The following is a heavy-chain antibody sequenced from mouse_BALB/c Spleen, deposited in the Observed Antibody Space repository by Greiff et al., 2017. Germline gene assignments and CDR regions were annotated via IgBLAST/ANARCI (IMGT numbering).Heavy chain of an antibody. Sequence: QVQLKQSGAELVRPGPSVKISCKASGYTFTNYWLGWVKQRPGHGLEWIGDIYPGGGYTNYNEKFKGKATLTADTSSSTAYMQLSSLTSEDSAVYFCARGATVVRDWYFDVWGAGTTVTVSS. V-gene: IGHV1-63*02. CDR2: IYPGGGYT. CDR3: ARGATVVRDWYFDV. J-gene: IGHJ1*01. D-gene: IGHD1-1*01. CDR1: GYTFTNYW.